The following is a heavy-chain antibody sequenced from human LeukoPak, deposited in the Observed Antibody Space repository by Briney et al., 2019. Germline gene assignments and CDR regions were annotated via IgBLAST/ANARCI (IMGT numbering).Heavy chain of an antibody. D-gene: IGHD2-2*01. V-gene: IGHV1-2*02. CDR3: TRGAGTSWFDY. CDR2: MNPNSGVT. J-gene: IGHJ4*02. CDR1: GYTFTVNY. Sequence: VASVKVSCKPSGYTFTVNYLHWVRQAPGQGLEWVGWMNPNSGVTVYAQNFQGRVTMTRDTSISTAYMELSSLTSHDTAVYYCTRGAGTSWFDYWGQGSLVTVSS.